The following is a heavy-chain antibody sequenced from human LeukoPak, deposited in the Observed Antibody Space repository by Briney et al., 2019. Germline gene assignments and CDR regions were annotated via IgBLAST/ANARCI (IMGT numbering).Heavy chain of an antibody. V-gene: IGHV3-23*01. CDR2: ISASGDST. D-gene: IGHD1-26*01. J-gene: IGHJ4*02. CDR1: GFTFSSYA. CDR3: AKSGVGGIVGAHIDY. Sequence: GSLRLSCAASGFTFSSYAMSWVRQAPGKGLEWVSTISASGDSTYYADSVKGRFTISRDNSKNTVYLQMNSLRAEDTAVYYCAKSGVGGIVGAHIDYWGQGTLVTVSS.